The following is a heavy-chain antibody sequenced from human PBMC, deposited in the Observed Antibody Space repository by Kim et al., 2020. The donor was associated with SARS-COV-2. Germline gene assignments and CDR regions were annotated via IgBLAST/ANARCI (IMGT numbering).Heavy chain of an antibody. CDR2: ISGYNGQR. Sequence: ASVKVSCKASGYSFTNYGISWVRQATGQGLEWMGWISGYNGQRKNSQKFQGRVTMTADTSTSTAYLELRSLTSDDTAVYYCARWGGVTAARSWYFDLWGR. CDR3: ARWGGVTAARSWYFDL. J-gene: IGHJ2*01. D-gene: IGHD2-21*02. V-gene: IGHV1-18*01. CDR1: GYSFTNYG.